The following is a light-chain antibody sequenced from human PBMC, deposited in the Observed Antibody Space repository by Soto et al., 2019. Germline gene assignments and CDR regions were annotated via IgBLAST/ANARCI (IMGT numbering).Light chain of an antibody. CDR2: GND. CDR1: RSNIGRNI. Sequence: QSVLTQPPSASGTPGQRVTISCSGSRSNIGRNIVNWYQQLPGTAPKVSIYGNDQRPSGVPDRFSGSKSGTSASLAIIGLQSEEEADYYCAAWDDSLNVYVFGTGTKLTVL. J-gene: IGLJ1*01. CDR3: AAWDDSLNVYV. V-gene: IGLV1-44*01.